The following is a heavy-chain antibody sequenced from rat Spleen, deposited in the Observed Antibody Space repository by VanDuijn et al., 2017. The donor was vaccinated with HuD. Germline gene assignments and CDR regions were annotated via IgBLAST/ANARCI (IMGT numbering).Heavy chain of an antibody. J-gene: IGHJ4*01. Sequence: EVQLVESGGGLVQPGRSLKLSCAASGFTFSSFAMAWVRQAPKKGLEWVATITSGGSNTYYPDSVKGRFTISRDNAKSSLYLQMDSLRSGDTATYYCVKDRDGGYAMDAWGQGASVTVSS. V-gene: IGHV5-25*01. D-gene: IGHD1-11*01. CDR1: GFTFSSFA. CDR3: VKDRDGGYAMDA. CDR2: ITSGGSNT.